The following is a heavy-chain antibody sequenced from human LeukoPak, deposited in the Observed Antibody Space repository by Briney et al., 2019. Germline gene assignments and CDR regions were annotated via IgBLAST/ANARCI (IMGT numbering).Heavy chain of an antibody. D-gene: IGHD3-3*01. Sequence: PGRSLRLSCAASGSTFSSYGMHWVRQAPGKGLEWVALIWYDGSNKYYADSVKGRFTISRDNSKNTLYLQMNSLRAEDTAVYYCAKYQWSGDPYWGQGTLVTVSS. V-gene: IGHV3-33*06. CDR3: AKYQWSGDPY. CDR1: GSTFSSYG. CDR2: IWYDGSNK. J-gene: IGHJ4*02.